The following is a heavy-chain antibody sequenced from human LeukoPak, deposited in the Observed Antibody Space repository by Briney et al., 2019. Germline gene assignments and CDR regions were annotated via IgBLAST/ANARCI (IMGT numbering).Heavy chain of an antibody. CDR1: GFTFSSYG. V-gene: IGHV3-33*06. CDR2: IWYDGSNK. Sequence: GRSLRLSCAASGFTFSSYGMHWVRQAPGKGLEWVAVIWYDGSNKYYADSVKGRFTISRDNSKNTLYLQTNSLRAEDTAVYYCAKDRETWGSSGFDYWGQGTLVTVSS. D-gene: IGHD7-27*01. J-gene: IGHJ4*02. CDR3: AKDRETWGSSGFDY.